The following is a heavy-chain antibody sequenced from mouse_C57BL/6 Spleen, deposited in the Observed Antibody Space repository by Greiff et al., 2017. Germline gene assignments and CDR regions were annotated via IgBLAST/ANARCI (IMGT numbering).Heavy chain of an antibody. CDR1: GYTFTSYW. J-gene: IGHJ2*01. V-gene: IGHV1-61*01. Sequence: QVQLQQPGAELVRPGSSVKLSCKASGYTFTSYWMDWVKQRPGQGLEWIGNIYPSDSETHYNQKFKDKATLTVDQSSSTAYMQLSSLTSEDSAVYYCARHGLGRYYFDYWGQGTTLTVSS. CDR2: IYPSDSET. D-gene: IGHD3-1*01. CDR3: ARHGLGRYYFDY.